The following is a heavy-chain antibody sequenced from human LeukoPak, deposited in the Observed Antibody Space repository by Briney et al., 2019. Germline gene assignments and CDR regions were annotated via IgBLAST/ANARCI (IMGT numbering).Heavy chain of an antibody. Sequence: PGGSLRLSCAPSGFTFSNAWMSWVPQATGKGVEGVGRNKSKTDRGTTEYAGSVRGSFTISRDDSANTLYLQMDSLKSEDTAVYYCTTYSSSWYYFDDWGQGTLVTVSS. CDR3: TTYSSSWYYFDD. CDR1: GFTFSNAW. D-gene: IGHD6-13*01. CDR2: NKSKTDRGTT. V-gene: IGHV3-15*01. J-gene: IGHJ4*02.